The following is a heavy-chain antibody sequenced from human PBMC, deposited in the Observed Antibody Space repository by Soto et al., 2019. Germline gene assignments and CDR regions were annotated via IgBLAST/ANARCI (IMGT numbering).Heavy chain of an antibody. CDR3: ASSTSVAAAGYLKF. CDR1: GDLFNNYA. V-gene: IGHV1-69*01. CDR2: ISTLFSTT. D-gene: IGHD6-13*01. Sequence: QVQLVQSGAEVKEPGSSVKVSCKATGDLFNNYAFNWVRQAPGQGLEWMGRISTLFSTTNYAQKFQGRDTIRADEFTTNVYLEVSSLESEYTAMYYCASSTSVAAAGYLKFWGQVTLVTVAP. J-gene: IGHJ4*02.